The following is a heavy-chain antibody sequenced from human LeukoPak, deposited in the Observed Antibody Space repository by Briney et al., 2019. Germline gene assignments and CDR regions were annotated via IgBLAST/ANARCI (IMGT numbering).Heavy chain of an antibody. J-gene: IGHJ6*03. CDR1: GFSFSIKY. CDR3: AGRTAAQDYYMDV. D-gene: IGHD5-18*01. Sequence: GGSLRLSCAASGFSFSIKYMGWVRQTTGMGLEWVSVIDSARSTYYADSVKGRFNISRDNSKNTLYLQMNSLRADDTAIYYCAGRTAAQDYYMDVWGEGTTVTISS. CDR2: IDSARST. V-gene: IGHV3-53*01.